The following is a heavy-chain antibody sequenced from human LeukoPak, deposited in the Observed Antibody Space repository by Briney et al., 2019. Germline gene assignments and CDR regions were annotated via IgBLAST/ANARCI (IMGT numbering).Heavy chain of an antibody. V-gene: IGHV4-39*07. CDR1: GGSISSSSYY. J-gene: IGHJ4*02. CDR3: ASGYSYGAPYYFDY. D-gene: IGHD5-18*01. Sequence: SETLSLTCTVSGGSISSSSYYWGWIRQPPGKGLEWMGSIYYSGSTYYNPSLKSRVTISVDTSKNQFSLKLSSVTAADTAVYYCASGYSYGAPYYFDYWGQGTLVTVSS. CDR2: IYYSGST.